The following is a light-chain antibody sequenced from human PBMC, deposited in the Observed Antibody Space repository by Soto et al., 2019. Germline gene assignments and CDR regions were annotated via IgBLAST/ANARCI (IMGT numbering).Light chain of an antibody. CDR2: EGT. Sequence: QSALTQPASVSGSPGQSITISCTGTSSDVGSYNLVSWYQQHPGKAPKLMIYEGTKRPSGVSDRFSGSKSGNTASRTIAGLRAEDQALYYCCSYGASSTFDMIFGGGTKLTV. CDR3: CSYGASSTFDMI. J-gene: IGLJ2*01. CDR1: SSDVGSYNL. V-gene: IGLV2-23*03.